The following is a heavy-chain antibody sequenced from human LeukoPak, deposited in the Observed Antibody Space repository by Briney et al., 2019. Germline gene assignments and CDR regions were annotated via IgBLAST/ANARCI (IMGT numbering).Heavy chain of an antibody. Sequence: SETLSLTCAVYGGSFSGYYWSWIRQPPGKGLEWIGEINHSGSTNYNPSLKSRVTISVDTSKNQFSLKLSPVTAADTAVYYCAREDQYYGSGSFDYWGQGTLVTVPS. J-gene: IGHJ4*02. V-gene: IGHV4-34*01. CDR3: AREDQYYGSGSFDY. CDR1: GGSFSGYY. D-gene: IGHD3-10*01. CDR2: INHSGST.